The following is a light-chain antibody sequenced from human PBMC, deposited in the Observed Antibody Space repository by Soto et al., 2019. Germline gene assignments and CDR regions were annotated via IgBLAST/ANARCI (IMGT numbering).Light chain of an antibody. CDR3: AAWDDSPYV. CDR2: SNN. Sequence: QSVLTQPPSASGTPGQRVTISCSGSSSNIGSNTVNWYQQLPGTAPKLLIYSNNQRPSGVPDRFSGSKSGTSASLAFSGLQSEDEADYYCAAWDDSPYVFGTGTKVTVL. V-gene: IGLV1-44*01. CDR1: SSNIGSNT. J-gene: IGLJ1*01.